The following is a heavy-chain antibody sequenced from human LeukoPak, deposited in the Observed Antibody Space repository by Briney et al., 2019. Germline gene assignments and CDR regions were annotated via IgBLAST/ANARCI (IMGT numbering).Heavy chain of an antibody. CDR2: IREDGGDI. D-gene: IGHD1-26*01. V-gene: IGHV3-7*01. Sequence: PGGSLRLSCAASGFIFSNYWMSWVRQAPGKGLEWVAMIREDGGDIYYVDSVKGRFTISRDNAKNSLYLQMNSLRAEDTAVYYCVRDRGSGSSQTHEFFEHWGQGTLVTVSS. J-gene: IGHJ1*01. CDR1: GFIFSNYW. CDR3: VRDRGSGSSQTHEFFEH.